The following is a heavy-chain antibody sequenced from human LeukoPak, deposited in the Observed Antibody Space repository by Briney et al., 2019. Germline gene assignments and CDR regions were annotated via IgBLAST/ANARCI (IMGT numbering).Heavy chain of an antibody. CDR1: GGSISSFY. CDR2: IYYGGSA. D-gene: IGHD2-2*01. J-gene: IGHJ6*03. V-gene: IGHV4-59*01. Sequence: SETLSLTCTVSGGSISSFYWIWLRQPPGNGLEWIVYIYYGGSANYNPSLKSGVTISVDTSKNQFSLNLSSCPAADTAVYYCARGLGYCSSTSCYGPGYYYYYMDVWGKGTTVTVSS. CDR3: ARGLGYCSSTSCYGPGYYYYYMDV.